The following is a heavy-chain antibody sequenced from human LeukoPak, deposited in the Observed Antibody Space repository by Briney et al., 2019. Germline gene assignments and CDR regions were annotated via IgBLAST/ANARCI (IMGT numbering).Heavy chain of an antibody. V-gene: IGHV3-48*03. CDR3: ARSHPLVPYFDY. CDR1: GFTFSSYE. Sequence: GGSLRLSCAASGFTFSSYEMNWVRQAPGKGLEWVSYISSSGSTIYYADSVKGRFTISRDNAKSSLYLQMNSLRAEDTAVYYCARSHPLVPYFDYWGQGTLVTVSS. J-gene: IGHJ4*02. CDR2: ISSSGSTI. D-gene: IGHD4/OR15-4a*01.